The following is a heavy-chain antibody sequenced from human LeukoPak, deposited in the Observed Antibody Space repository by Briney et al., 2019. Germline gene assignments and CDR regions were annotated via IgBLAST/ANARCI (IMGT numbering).Heavy chain of an antibody. J-gene: IGHJ4*02. Sequence: PGGALRLSCAASGFTFSSYGMHWVRQAPGKGLEWVAVISYDGSNKYYADSVKRRFTISRDNSKNTLYLQMNSLRAEDTAVYYCAKFGQQLVPDYWGQGTLVTVSS. CDR1: GFTFSSYG. V-gene: IGHV3-30*18. D-gene: IGHD6-13*01. CDR2: ISYDGSNK. CDR3: AKFGQQLVPDY.